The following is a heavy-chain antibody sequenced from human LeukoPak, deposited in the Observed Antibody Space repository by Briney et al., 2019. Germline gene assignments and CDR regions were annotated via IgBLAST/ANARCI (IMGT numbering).Heavy chain of an antibody. CDR2: IWYDGSNK. Sequence: GGSLRLSCAASGFTFSSYGMHWVRQAPGKGLEWVAVIWYDGSNKYYADSVKGRFTISRDNSKNTLYLQMNSLRAEDTAVYYCARDSSSWYLEGYYYGMDVWGQGTTVTVSS. J-gene: IGHJ6*02. V-gene: IGHV3-33*01. CDR1: GFTFSSYG. CDR3: ARDSSSWYLEGYYYGMDV. D-gene: IGHD6-13*01.